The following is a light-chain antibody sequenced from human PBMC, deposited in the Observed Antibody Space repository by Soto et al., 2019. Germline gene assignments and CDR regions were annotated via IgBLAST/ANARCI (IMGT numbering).Light chain of an antibody. CDR3: LSYADTAYV. J-gene: IGLJ1*01. Sequence: SGSGVHLQAGSISYTRTSSDAGGYNYVSWYQQYPGKVPKLMIYEVSERPSGVPDRFSGSKSGNTAFLTVSGLQAEDAADYYCLSYADTAYVFGPGSEFTV. CDR1: SSDAGGYNY. CDR2: EVS. V-gene: IGLV2-8*01.